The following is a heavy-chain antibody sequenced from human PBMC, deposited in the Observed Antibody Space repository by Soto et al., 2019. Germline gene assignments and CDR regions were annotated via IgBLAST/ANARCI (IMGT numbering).Heavy chain of an antibody. CDR2: IIPIFGTA. CDR1: GGTFSSYP. J-gene: IGHJ4*02. D-gene: IGHD3-22*01. Sequence: SVKVSCKASGGTFSSYPISWVRQAPGQGLEWMGGIIPIFGTANYAQKFQGRVTVTADESTSTADMALSSLRSEDTAVYYCAREGSYQYESSGYCLDYWGEGTLVTLSS. CDR3: AREGSYQYESSGYCLDY. V-gene: IGHV1-69*13.